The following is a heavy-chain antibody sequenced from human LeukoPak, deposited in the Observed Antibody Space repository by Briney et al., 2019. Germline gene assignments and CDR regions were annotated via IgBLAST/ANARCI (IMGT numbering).Heavy chain of an antibody. CDR1: GFTFSTYS. V-gene: IGHV3-21*01. D-gene: IGHD1-1*01. J-gene: IGHJ4*02. Sequence: GGSLRLSCAASGFTFSTYSMNWVRQAPGKGLGWVSSISGSSTYINYGDSVKGRFTVSRDNAKNSVYLQMSSLRAEDTAVYYCTRDYGGTEGVFDYWGQGSLVTVPS. CDR2: ISGSSTYI. CDR3: TRDYGGTEGVFDY.